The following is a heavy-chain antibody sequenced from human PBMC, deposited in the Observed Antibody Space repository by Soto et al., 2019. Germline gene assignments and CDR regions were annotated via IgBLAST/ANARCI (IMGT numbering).Heavy chain of an antibody. CDR3: ARHRYSYGVYYFDY. V-gene: IGHV4-59*08. J-gene: IGHJ4*02. D-gene: IGHD5-18*01. Sequence: SETLSLTCIVSGGSISNYYWSWIRQPPGKGLEWIGYIYYSGSTNYNPSLTSRVTISVDTSKNQFSLKLSSVTAADTAVYYCARHRYSYGVYYFDYWGPGTLVTVSS. CDR1: GGSISNYY. CDR2: IYYSGST.